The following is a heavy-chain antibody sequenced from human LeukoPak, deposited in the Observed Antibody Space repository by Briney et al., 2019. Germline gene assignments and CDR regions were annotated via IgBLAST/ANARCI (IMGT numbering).Heavy chain of an antibody. CDR1: GFTFSSYA. CDR2: ISGSGGST. J-gene: IGHJ6*02. V-gene: IGHV3-23*01. D-gene: IGHD2-2*01. CDR3: AKDCSSTSCLYGMDV. Sequence: PGGSLRLSCAASGFTFSSYAMSWVRQAPGKGLEWVSAISGSGGSTYYADSVKGRFTISRDNSKNTLYLQMNSLRAEDTAVYYCAKDCSSTSCLYGMDVWGQGTTVTVSS.